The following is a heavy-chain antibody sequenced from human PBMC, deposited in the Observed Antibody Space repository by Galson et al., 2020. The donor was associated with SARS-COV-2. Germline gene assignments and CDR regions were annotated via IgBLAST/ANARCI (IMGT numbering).Heavy chain of an antibody. Sequence: ASVKVSCKASGYTFTGYYMHWVRQAPGQGLEWMGWINPNSGGTNYAQKFQGRVTMTRDTSISIAYMELSRLRSDDTAVYYCARDVTAMVTNGFDIWGQGTMVTVSS. CDR2: INPNSGGT. D-gene: IGHD5-18*01. CDR1: GYTFTGYY. V-gene: IGHV1-2*02. CDR3: ARDVTAMVTNGFDI. J-gene: IGHJ3*02.